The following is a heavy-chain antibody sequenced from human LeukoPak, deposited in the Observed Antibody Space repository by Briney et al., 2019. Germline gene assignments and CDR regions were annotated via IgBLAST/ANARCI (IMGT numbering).Heavy chain of an antibody. CDR3: ARDGGPRYCTNGVCYYYYMDV. V-gene: IGHV1-69*05. D-gene: IGHD2-8*01. J-gene: IGHJ6*03. CDR2: IIPIFGTA. CDR1: GGTFSSYA. Sequence: SVKVSCKASGGTFSSYAISWVRQAPGQGLEWMGRIIPIFGTANYAQKFQGRVTITTDESTSTAYMELSSLRSEDTAVYYCARDGGPRYCTNGVCYYYYMDVWGKGTTVTVSS.